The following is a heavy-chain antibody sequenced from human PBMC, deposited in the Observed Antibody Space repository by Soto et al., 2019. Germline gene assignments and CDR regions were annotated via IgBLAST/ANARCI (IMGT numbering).Heavy chain of an antibody. CDR1: GGSISSSSYY. CDR3: ARGRGLHDY. D-gene: IGHD1-26*01. Sequence: SETLSLTYTVSGGSISSSSYYWGWIRQPPGKGLEWIGSIYYSGSTYYNPSLKSRVTISVDTSKNQFSLKLSSVTAADTAVYYCARGRGLHDYWGQGTLVTVSS. V-gene: IGHV4-39*01. J-gene: IGHJ4*02. CDR2: IYYSGST.